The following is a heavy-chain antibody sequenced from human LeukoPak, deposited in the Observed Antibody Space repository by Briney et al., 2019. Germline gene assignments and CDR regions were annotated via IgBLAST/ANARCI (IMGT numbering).Heavy chain of an antibody. Sequence: GGSLRLSCAASGFTFSSYAMHWVRQAPGKGLEWVAVISYDGSNKYYADSVKGRFTISRDNSKNTLYLQMNSLRAEDTAVYYCARGYDYGDPRWFDPWGQGTLVTVSS. V-gene: IGHV3-30*04. CDR1: GFTFSSYA. J-gene: IGHJ5*02. CDR2: ISYDGSNK. D-gene: IGHD4/OR15-4a*01. CDR3: ARGYDYGDPRWFDP.